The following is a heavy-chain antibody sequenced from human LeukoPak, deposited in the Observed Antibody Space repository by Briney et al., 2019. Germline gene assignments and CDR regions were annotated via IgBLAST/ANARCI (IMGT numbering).Heavy chain of an antibody. Sequence: GGSLRLSCAASGFTFSSYGMHWVGQAPGKGLEWVAVISYDGSNKYYADSVKGRFTISRDNSKNTLYLQMNSLRAEDTAVYYCATVGVVVPAAMAYWGQGTLVTVSS. V-gene: IGHV3-30*03. D-gene: IGHD2-2*01. CDR1: GFTFSSYG. CDR2: ISYDGSNK. CDR3: ATVGVVVPAAMAY. J-gene: IGHJ4*02.